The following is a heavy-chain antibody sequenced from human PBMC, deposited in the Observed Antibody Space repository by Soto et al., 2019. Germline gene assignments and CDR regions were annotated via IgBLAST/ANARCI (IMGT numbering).Heavy chain of an antibody. CDR2: ISYDGRNK. V-gene: IGHV3-30*18. D-gene: IGHD3-3*02. CDR1: GFTFSSYG. Sequence: QVQLVESGGGVVQPGRSLRLSCAASGFTFSSYGMHWVRQAPGKGLEWVAVISYDGRNKYYADSVKGRFTISRDNSKNTLYLQMNSLRAEDTAVYYCAKTISYPPYYYYYYGMDVWGQGTTVTVSS. CDR3: AKTISYPPYYYYYYGMDV. J-gene: IGHJ6*02.